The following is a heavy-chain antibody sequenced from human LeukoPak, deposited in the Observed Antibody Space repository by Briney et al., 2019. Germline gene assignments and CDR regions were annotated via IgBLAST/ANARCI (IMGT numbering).Heavy chain of an antibody. J-gene: IGHJ5*02. CDR1: GFTFNTYS. CDR3: AKEHDLWHEEGNWFDT. V-gene: IGHV3-23*01. D-gene: IGHD3-3*01. CDR2: INDDTP. Sequence: GGSLRLSCTTSGFTFNTYSMSWVRQSPGKGLEWVSAINDDTPYYADSVKGRFTVSRNNSKDTLYLQLNSLRAEDTAIYYCAKEHDLWHEEGNWFDTWGQGVLVTVSS.